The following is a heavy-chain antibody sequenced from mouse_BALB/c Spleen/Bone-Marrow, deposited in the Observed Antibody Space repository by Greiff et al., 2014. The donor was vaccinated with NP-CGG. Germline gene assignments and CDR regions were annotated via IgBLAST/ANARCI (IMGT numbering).Heavy chain of an antibody. V-gene: IGHV1-52*01. CDR3: ARWGTTVVDYFDV. CDR2: IDPYDSET. Sequence: QVQLQQSGAELVRPGASVKLSRKASGYTFTNYWMNWVKQRPEQGLEWIGRIDPYDSETHSNQKFKDKAILTVDKSSSTAYMQLSSLTSEDSAVYYCARWGTTVVDYFDVWGAGTTVTVSS. J-gene: IGHJ1*02. CDR1: GYTFTNYW. D-gene: IGHD1-1*01.